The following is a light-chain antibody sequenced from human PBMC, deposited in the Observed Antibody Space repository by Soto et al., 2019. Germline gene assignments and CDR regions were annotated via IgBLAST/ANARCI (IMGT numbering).Light chain of an antibody. J-gene: IGKJ4*01. CDR3: QQYNSYLVT. V-gene: IGKV1-5*01. CDR2: DAS. Sequence: DIKMTQSPSTLSASVGDRVTITCRASQSISGWLAWYQQKPGKAPKLLMYDASSLQSGAPSRFSGSGSGTEFTLTISSLQPDDFATYYCQQYNSYLVTFGGGTKVDIK. CDR1: QSISGW.